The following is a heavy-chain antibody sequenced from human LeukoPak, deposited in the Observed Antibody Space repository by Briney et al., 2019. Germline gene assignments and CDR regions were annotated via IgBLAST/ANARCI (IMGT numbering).Heavy chain of an antibody. V-gene: IGHV3-20*04. Sequence: TGGSLRLSCAASGFTLDDYGMIWVRQAPGKGLEWVSGINWNGGSTGYADSVKGRFTISRDNAKNSLYLQMNSLRAEDTALYYCAREGAEYDILTGYYRYYYYMDVWGKGTTVTVSS. D-gene: IGHD3-9*01. CDR3: AREGAEYDILTGYYRYYYYMDV. CDR1: GFTLDDYG. J-gene: IGHJ6*03. CDR2: INWNGGST.